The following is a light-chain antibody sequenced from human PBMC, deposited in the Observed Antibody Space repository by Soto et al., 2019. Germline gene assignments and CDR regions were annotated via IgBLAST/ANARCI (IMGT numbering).Light chain of an antibody. CDR3: QQYGNSRT. V-gene: IGKV3-20*01. CDR2: GAS. CDR1: QSVSGSY. Sequence: ESVLTQSPGTLSLSPGERATLSCRASQSVSGSYLAWYQQKPGQAPRLLIYGASSRATGIPDRFSGSGSGTDFTLTISRLEPEDVAVYYCQQYGNSRTFGQGTKVEIK. J-gene: IGKJ1*01.